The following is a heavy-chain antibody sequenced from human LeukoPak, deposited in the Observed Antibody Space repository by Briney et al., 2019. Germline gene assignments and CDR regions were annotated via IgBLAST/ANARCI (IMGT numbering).Heavy chain of an antibody. D-gene: IGHD2-2*01. CDR1: GFTVSSSA. J-gene: IGHJ3*02. Sequence: PGRSLRLSCAAAGFTVSSSAMSSVRQAPGNWLGWVTAISGSGGSTYYADSVKGRFTISRDKSKNTLYLQMNDLRAEDTAVYYCESTHPSAFDIWGQGTMVTVSS. CDR2: ISGSGGST. V-gene: IGHV3-23*01. CDR3: ESTHPSAFDI.